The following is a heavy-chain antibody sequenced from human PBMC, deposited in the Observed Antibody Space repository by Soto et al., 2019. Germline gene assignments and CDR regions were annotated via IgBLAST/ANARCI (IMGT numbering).Heavy chain of an antibody. CDR3: ARVWGGRCFDY. Sequence: EVQLVQSGGGLVQPGESLRLSCETSGFTFNDYAMDWLRHRPGRVLVWISGIRWNSASVVYANSVKGRFTISRENAKSSLHAQMDSPTLADTALYYCARVWGGRCFDYWGQGTLMTVSS. J-gene: IGHJ4*02. V-gene: IGHV3-9*01. D-gene: IGHD3-3*01. CDR2: IRWNSASV. CDR1: GFTFNDYA.